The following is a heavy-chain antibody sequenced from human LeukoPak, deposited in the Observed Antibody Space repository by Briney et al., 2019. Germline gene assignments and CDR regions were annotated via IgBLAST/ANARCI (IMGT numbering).Heavy chain of an antibody. CDR1: GFTFSSYA. J-gene: IGHJ4*02. D-gene: IGHD2-2*01. CDR2: ISYDGSNK. Sequence: GGSLRLSCAASGFTFSSYAMHWVRQAPGKGPEWVAVISYDGSNKYYADSVKGRFTISRDNSKNTLYLQMNSLRAEDTAVYYCAKVGRGYCSSTSCSYFDYWGQGTLVTVSS. V-gene: IGHV3-30*04. CDR3: AKVGRGYCSSTSCSYFDY.